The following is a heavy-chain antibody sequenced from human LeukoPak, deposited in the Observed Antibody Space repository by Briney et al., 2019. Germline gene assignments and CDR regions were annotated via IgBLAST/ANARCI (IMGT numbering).Heavy chain of an antibody. V-gene: IGHV3-7*01. D-gene: IGHD3-3*01. CDR3: AREDYDFWSGYYITDY. J-gene: IGHJ4*02. CDR2: IKQDGSEK. Sequence: PGGSLRLSCAASGFTFSSYWMSWVRQAPGKGLEWVANIKQDGSEKYYVDSVKGRFTISRDNAKNSLYLQMNSLRAEDTAVYYCAREDYDFWSGYYITDYWGQGTLVTVSS. CDR1: GFTFSSYW.